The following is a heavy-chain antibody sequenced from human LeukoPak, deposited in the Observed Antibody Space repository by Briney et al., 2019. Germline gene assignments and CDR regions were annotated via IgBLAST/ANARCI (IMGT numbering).Heavy chain of an antibody. V-gene: IGHV3-23*01. CDR1: GFTFGTFA. CDR3: AKVVILGTWAFDL. J-gene: IGHJ2*01. CDR2: ITDSDGST. Sequence: GGSLTLSCAASGFTFGTFAMTWVRQPPGQGLEWVSAITDSDGSTTSADSVSGRFTISRDNSKNKLYLQMDSLRAEDTAIYYFAKVVILGTWAFDLWGRGTLVTVSS. D-gene: IGHD2-21*01.